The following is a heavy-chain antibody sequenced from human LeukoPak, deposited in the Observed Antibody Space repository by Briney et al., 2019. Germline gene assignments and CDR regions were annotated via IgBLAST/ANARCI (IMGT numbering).Heavy chain of an antibody. V-gene: IGHV3-11*01. Sequence: GGSLRLSCAVSGFTFSDYYMSWIRQAPGKGLEWLSYISNSGSTRYYADSVKGRFTISRDNAKNSLYLQMNSLRAEDTAVYYCARHGPPYDSSGYYSGNYFDYWGQGTLVTVSS. CDR3: ARHGPPYDSSGYYSGNYFDY. J-gene: IGHJ4*02. CDR2: ISNSGSTR. D-gene: IGHD3-22*01. CDR1: GFTFSDYY.